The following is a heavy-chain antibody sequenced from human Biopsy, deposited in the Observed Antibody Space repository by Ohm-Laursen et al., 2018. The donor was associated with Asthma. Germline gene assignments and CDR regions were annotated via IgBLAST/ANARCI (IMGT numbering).Heavy chain of an antibody. V-gene: IGHV1-3*04. CDR3: ARTYYDFLTGQVKDVFGV. CDR1: GYNFISFA. D-gene: IGHD3-9*01. CDR2: VNTGNGDT. Sequence: ASVKASCKASGYNFISFAIHWVRQAPGQRLEWMGWVNTGNGDTKYSQKFQGRVTITRDTSASTAYMELRSLRSEDTASYYCARTYYDFLTGQVKDVFGVWGQGTMVTVSS. J-gene: IGHJ3*01.